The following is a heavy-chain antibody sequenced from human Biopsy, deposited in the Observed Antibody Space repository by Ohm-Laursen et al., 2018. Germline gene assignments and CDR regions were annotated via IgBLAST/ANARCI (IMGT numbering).Heavy chain of an antibody. J-gene: IGHJ6*02. CDR2: ITSGGSTT. CDR1: GFSFSSYG. CDR3: ARDVEGFYSYAMDV. Sequence: GSLRLSCSASGFSFSSYGMHWIRQAPGKGLEWVSYITSGGSTTDYADSVKGRFTISRDNAKSSLFLQMNSLRAEDTAVYYCARDVEGFYSYAMDVWGQGTTVTVSS. V-gene: IGHV3-48*04. D-gene: IGHD5-24*01.